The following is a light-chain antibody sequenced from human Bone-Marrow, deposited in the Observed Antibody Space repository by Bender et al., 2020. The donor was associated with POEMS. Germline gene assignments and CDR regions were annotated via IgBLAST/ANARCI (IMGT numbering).Light chain of an antibody. CDR1: NIQNKR. CDR3: QVWDSLTDRLWV. CDR2: DDR. J-gene: IGLJ3*02. Sequence: SYVLTQPPSVSVAPGQTARITCGGNNIQNKRVHWYQQKPGQAPILVVYDDRDRPSGIPERFSGSNSGNTATLTISRVEAGDEADYFCQVWDSLTDRLWVFGGGTKLTVL. V-gene: IGLV3-21*02.